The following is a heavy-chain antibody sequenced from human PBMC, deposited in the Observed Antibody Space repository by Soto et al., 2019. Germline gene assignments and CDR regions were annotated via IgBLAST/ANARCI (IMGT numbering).Heavy chain of an antibody. J-gene: IGHJ4*02. V-gene: IGHV4-34*01. CDR1: GGSFSCYY. D-gene: IGHD3-22*01. CDR2: INHSGST. Sequence: SETLSLTCSVYGGSFSCYYWSWIRQPPGKGLEWIGDINHSGSTNYNPSLKSRVTISVDTSKNQLSLKLSSVTAADTAVYYCARGPPDYDSSGYYPDYWGQGTLVTVSS. CDR3: ARGPPDYDSSGYYPDY.